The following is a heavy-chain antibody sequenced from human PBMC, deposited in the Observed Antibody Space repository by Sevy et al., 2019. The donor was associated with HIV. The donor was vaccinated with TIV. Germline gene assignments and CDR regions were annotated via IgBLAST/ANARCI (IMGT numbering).Heavy chain of an antibody. CDR3: ASGGSGDVWNYGYYYYGMDV. J-gene: IGHJ6*02. V-gene: IGHV1-8*02. CDR1: GDTFSTYD. CDR2: MSPKSGST. Sequence: ASVKVSCKASGDTFSTYDINWVRQAPGQGLEWMGWMSPKSGSTGFAQMFQGRLTMTRDTSIITAYMDLSSLRSEETAVYYCASGGSGDVWNYGYYYYGMDVWGQGTTVTVSS. D-gene: IGHD3-3*01.